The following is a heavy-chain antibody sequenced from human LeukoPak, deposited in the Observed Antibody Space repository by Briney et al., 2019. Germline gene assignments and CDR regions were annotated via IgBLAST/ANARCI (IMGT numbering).Heavy chain of an antibody. V-gene: IGHV3-43*02. CDR3: AKGDGTNYYYYMDV. J-gene: IGHJ6*03. CDR1: GFTFDDYA. CDR2: ISGDGGST. Sequence: GGSLRVSCAASGFTFDDYAMHWVRQAAGKGLEWVALISGDGGSTYSADSVKGRFTISRDNSKNTLYLQMNSLTAEDTAVYYCAKGDGTNYYYYMDVWGKGTTVTVSS. D-gene: IGHD1-7*01.